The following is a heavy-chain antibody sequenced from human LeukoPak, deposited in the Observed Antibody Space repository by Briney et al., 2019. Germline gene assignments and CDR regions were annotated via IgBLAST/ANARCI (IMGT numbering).Heavy chain of an antibody. CDR1: GGSISSYY. J-gene: IGHJ3*02. V-gene: IGHV4-4*07. D-gene: IGHD3-10*01. CDR3: AKSNGYGLVDI. CDR2: IYTSGST. Sequence: SETLSLTCTVSGGSISSYYWSWIRQPAGKGLEWIGRIYTSGSTNYNPSLKSRVTISLDTSRNQFSLKLNSVTAADTAVYYCAKSNGYGLVDIWGQGTMVTVSS.